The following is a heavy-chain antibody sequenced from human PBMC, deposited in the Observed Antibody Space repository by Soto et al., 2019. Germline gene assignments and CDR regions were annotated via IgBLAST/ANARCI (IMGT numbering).Heavy chain of an antibody. CDR3: AKPLLPAADSYYYGLDV. CDR1: GFTFTRSA. D-gene: IGHD2-2*01. CDR2: ISDSDGAT. V-gene: IGHV3-23*01. Sequence: PGGSLRLSCAASGFTFTRSAMSWVRQTPGKGLEWVSAISDSDGATFYANSVKGRFTISRDNSKNTFYLQMNSLRAEDTALYFCAKPLLPAADSYYYGLDVWGQGTTVTVSS. J-gene: IGHJ6*02.